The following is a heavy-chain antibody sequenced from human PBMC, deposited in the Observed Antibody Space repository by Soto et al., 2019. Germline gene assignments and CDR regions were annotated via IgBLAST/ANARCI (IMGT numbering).Heavy chain of an antibody. J-gene: IGHJ4*02. CDR1: GFTFTSSA. Sequence: SVKVSWKASGFTFTSSAVQWVRQARGQRLEWIGWIVVGSGNTNYAQKFQERVTITRDMSTSTAYMELSSLRSEDTAVYYCAADPELYCTNGVCYTGGMDYWGQGTLVTVS. D-gene: IGHD2-8*01. CDR2: IVVGSGNT. CDR3: AADPELYCTNGVCYTGGMDY. V-gene: IGHV1-58*01.